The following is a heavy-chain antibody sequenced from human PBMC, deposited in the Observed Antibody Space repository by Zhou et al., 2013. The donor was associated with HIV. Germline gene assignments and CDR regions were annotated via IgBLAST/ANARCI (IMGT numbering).Heavy chain of an antibody. V-gene: IGHV1-69*13. D-gene: IGHD6-19*01. J-gene: IGHJ6*02. CDR3: ARVYGFIAVPGAYYYYGMDV. Sequence: QVQLVQSGAEVKKPGSSVKVSCKVSGGSFSSYAISWVRQAPGQGLEWMGRIIPIFGSVYYAQKLQGRVTITADDSTSTAYMELSSLSSEDTAVYYCARVYGFIAVPGAYYYYGMDVWGQGTTVTVSS. CDR1: GGSFSSYA. CDR2: IIPIFGSV.